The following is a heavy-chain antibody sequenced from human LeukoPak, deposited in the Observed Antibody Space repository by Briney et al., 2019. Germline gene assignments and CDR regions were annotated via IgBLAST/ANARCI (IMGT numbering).Heavy chain of an antibody. CDR2: TYYRSTWYN. D-gene: IGHD2-2*01. CDR1: GDSGSSNSVT. Sequence: SQTLSLTCAISGDSGSSNSVTWNWIRQSPSRVLEWLGRTYYRSTWYNDYAVSVRGRITVNPDTSKNQFSLHLNSVTPEDTAVYYCARRLTQYDCFDPWGQGILVTVSS. J-gene: IGHJ5*02. V-gene: IGHV6-1*01. CDR3: ARRLTQYDCFDP.